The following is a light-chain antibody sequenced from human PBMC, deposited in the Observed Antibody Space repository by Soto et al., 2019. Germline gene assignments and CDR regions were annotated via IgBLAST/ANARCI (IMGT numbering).Light chain of an antibody. J-gene: IGKJ5*01. V-gene: IGKV3-11*01. CDR3: QQRSNWPPFT. Sequence: PGERATLSCWASQSLRSSYLAWYQRKPGQAPRLLIYDASNRATGIPARFSGSGSGTDFTLTISSLEPEDFAVYYCQQRSNWPPFTFGQGTRLEIK. CDR2: DAS. CDR1: QSLRSSY.